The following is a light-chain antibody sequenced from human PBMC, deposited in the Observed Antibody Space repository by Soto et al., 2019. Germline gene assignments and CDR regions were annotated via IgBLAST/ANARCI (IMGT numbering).Light chain of an antibody. Sequence: EIVLAQSPGIPSLSPGERATLSCTDSQSVSSSYLAWYQQKPGQAPRLLIYGASSRATGIPDSFSGSGSGTDFTLTISRLEPEDFAVYYCQQYGSSPRTFGQGTKVDIK. CDR3: QQYGSSPRT. CDR2: GAS. V-gene: IGKV3-20*01. J-gene: IGKJ1*01. CDR1: QSVSSSY.